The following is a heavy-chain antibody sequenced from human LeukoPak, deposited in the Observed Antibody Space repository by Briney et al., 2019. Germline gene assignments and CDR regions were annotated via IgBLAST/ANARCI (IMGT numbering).Heavy chain of an antibody. Sequence: PSETLSLTCAVYGGSFSGYYWSWIRQPPGKGLGWIGEINHSGSTNYNPSLKSRVTISVDTSKNQFSLKLSSVTAADTAVYYCARGRSMPSVVVKEGWFDPWGQGTLVTVSS. V-gene: IGHV4-34*01. CDR1: GGSFSGYY. D-gene: IGHD2-21*01. J-gene: IGHJ5*02. CDR3: ARGRSMPSVVVKEGWFDP. CDR2: INHSGST.